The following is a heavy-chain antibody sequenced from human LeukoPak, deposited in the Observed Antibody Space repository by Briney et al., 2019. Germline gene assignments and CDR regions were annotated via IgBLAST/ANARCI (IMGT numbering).Heavy chain of an antibody. D-gene: IGHD4-17*01. V-gene: IGHV3-23*01. CDR3: AKWVEPGDSTSY. CDR1: GFTFSSYG. CDR2: ISGSGGST. J-gene: IGHJ4*02. Sequence: GGSLRLSCAASGFTFSSYGMSWVRQAPGKGLEWVSAISGSGGSTYYADSVKGRFTISRDNSKNTLYLQMNSLRAEDTAVYYCAKWVEPGDSTSYWGQGTLVTVSS.